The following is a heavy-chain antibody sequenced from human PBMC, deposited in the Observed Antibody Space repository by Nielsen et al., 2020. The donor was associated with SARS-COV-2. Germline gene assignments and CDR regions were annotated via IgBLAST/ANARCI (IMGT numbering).Heavy chain of an antibody. CDR1: GGSISSGGYY. V-gene: IGHV4-31*03. Sequence: SETLSLTCTVSGGSISSGGYYWSWIRHHPGKGLEWIGYIYFSGRTCYNPPLKSRVTISVGTSKNQFSLSLRSVTAADTAVHYCARESSGYDHYNYGMDVWGQGTTVTVSS. J-gene: IGHJ6*02. CDR2: IYFSGRT. CDR3: ARESSGYDHYNYGMDV. D-gene: IGHD5-12*01.